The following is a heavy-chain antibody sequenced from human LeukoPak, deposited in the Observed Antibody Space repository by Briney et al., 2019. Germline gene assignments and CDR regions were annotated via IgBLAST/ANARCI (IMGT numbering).Heavy chain of an antibody. CDR3: ARDGTLRSSSSSDYYYYYYMDV. CDR2: IYYSGST. D-gene: IGHD6-6*01. J-gene: IGHJ6*03. Sequence: SGTLSLTCAVSGGSISSNSYYWGWIRQPPGKGLEWIGSIYYSGSTYYNPSLKSRVTISVDTSKNQFSLKLSSVTAADTAVYYCARDGTLRSSSSSDYYYYYYMDVWGKGTTVTVSS. V-gene: IGHV4-39*07. CDR1: GGSISSNSYY.